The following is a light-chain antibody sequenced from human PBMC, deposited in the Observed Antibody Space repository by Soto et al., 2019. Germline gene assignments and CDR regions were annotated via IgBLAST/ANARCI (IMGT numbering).Light chain of an antibody. CDR2: AAS. Sequence: DIQMTQSPSSLSASVGDRVTITCRASQGISNYVAWYQQKPGKVPKLLIYAASTLQSGVPFRFSGSGSGTDFTLTIGSLQPEDVATYYCQKYNRAPWTVGEGTKVEIK. V-gene: IGKV1-27*01. CDR3: QKYNRAPWT. CDR1: QGISNY. J-gene: IGKJ1*01.